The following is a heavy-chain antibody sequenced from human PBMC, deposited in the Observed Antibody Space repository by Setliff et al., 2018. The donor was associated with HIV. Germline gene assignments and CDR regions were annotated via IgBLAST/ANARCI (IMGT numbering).Heavy chain of an antibody. CDR1: GYSISNSNW. J-gene: IGHJ6*03. CDR2: IYYSGNS. Sequence: ETLSLTCAVSGYSISNSNWWGWIRQPPGKGLEWIGYIYYSGNSYYNPSLKSRVTMSVDTSKNQFSLKLTSVTASDTALYYCARDDYGDYEGYYYYYMDVWGKGTTVTVSS. CDR3: ARDDYGDYEGYYYYYMDV. V-gene: IGHV4-28*03. D-gene: IGHD4-17*01.